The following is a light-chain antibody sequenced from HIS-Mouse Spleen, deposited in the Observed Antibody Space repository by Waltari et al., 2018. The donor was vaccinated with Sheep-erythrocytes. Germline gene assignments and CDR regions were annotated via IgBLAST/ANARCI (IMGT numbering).Light chain of an antibody. CDR3: CSYAGSSTLV. CDR2: EGS. V-gene: IGLV2-23*01. J-gene: IGLJ2*01. CDR1: SSYVGSYNL. Sequence: QSALTQPASVSGSPGQSITISCTGTSSYVGSYNLVSWYQQPPGKAPKLMIYEGSKRPSGVSNRFSGSKSGNTASLTISGLQAEDEADYYCCSYAGSSTLVFGGGTKLTVL.